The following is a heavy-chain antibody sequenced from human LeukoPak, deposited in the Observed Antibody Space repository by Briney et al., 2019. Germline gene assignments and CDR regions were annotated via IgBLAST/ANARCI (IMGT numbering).Heavy chain of an antibody. CDR2: ISYDGSNK. CDR3: ARDRNSGYDYQAQFDY. V-gene: IGHV3-30-3*01. Sequence: PGRSLRLSCAASGFTFSSYAMHWVRQAPGKRLEWVAVISYDGSNKYYADSVKGRFTISRDNSKNTLYLQMNSLRAEDTAVYYCARDRNSGYDYQAQFDYWGQGTLVTVSS. CDR1: GFTFSSYA. J-gene: IGHJ4*02. D-gene: IGHD5-12*01.